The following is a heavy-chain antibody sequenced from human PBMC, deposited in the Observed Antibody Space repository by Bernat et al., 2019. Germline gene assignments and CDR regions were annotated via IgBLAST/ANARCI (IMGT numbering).Heavy chain of an antibody. V-gene: IGHV4-4*02. CDR3: ASLSRGDYDFWSGYSGINWFDP. D-gene: IGHD3-3*01. J-gene: IGHJ5*02. CDR1: GGSISSSNW. CDR2: IYHSGST. Sequence: QVQLQESGPGLVKPSGTLSLTCAVSGGSISSSNWWSWVRQPPGKGLEWIGEIYHSGSTNYNPSLKSRVTISVDKSKNQFSLKLSSVTAADTAVYYCASLSRGDYDFWSGYSGINWFDPWGQGTLVTVSS.